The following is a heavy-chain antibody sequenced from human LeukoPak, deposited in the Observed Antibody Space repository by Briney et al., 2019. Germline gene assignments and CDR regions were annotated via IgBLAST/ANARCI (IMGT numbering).Heavy chain of an antibody. J-gene: IGHJ4*02. V-gene: IGHV1-18*04. D-gene: IGHD2-15*01. CDR3: ARDRYGYCGGGSCFLFDY. Sequence: ASVKVSRKASGYSFHDFGISWVRQAPGQGLEWMGWISTEIGNTNYAQRLQGRVTMTRDTSTSTVYMELTSLTSDDTAVYYCARDRYGYCGGGSCFLFDYWGQGTLVTVSS. CDR1: GYSFHDFG. CDR2: ISTEIGNT.